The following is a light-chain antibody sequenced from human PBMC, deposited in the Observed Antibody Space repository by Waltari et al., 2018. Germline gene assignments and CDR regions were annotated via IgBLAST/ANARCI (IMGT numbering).Light chain of an antibody. J-gene: IGLJ3*02. CDR3: QSYDNDNVV. CDR2: EDY. CDR1: SGSIGRSF. V-gene: IGLV6-57*03. Sequence: NFILTQTHSVSESPGKTVTISCTPSSGSIGRSFGPWYQQRPGSAPTTVIYEDYQRPSGVPERFSGSIDSSSNSAYVTISGLKPEDEADYYCQSYDNDNVVFGGGTRLTVL.